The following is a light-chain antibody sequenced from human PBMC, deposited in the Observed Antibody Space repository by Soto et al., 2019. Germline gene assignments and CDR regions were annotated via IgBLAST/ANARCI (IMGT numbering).Light chain of an antibody. V-gene: IGLV1-51*02. CDR2: ENN. J-gene: IGLJ1*01. Sequence: QSVLTQPPSVSASPGQKVTISCSGNNSNIGNTYVSWYQQLPGTAPKLLIYENNKRPSGIPDRFSGSKSGTSATLGITGLQTGDDADYYCGAWVSGLCGYVFGTGTKVPV. CDR1: NSNIGNTY. CDR3: GAWVSGLCGYV.